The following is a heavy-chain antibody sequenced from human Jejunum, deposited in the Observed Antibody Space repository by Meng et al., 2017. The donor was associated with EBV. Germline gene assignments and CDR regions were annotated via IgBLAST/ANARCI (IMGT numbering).Heavy chain of an antibody. CDR2: INHSGST. Sequence: HVQLQPWGAGLLKPSETLSLTCAVYRGSFRGYYWSWIRQHPGKGLEWIGEINHSGSTNYNPSLRSRVTISVETSKNQFSLRLNSVTAADTAVYYCARVAFSYTTRSLDSWGQGTLVTVSS. CDR3: ARVAFSYTTRSLDS. V-gene: IGHV4-34*02. D-gene: IGHD3-16*02. CDR1: RGSFRGYY. J-gene: IGHJ4*02.